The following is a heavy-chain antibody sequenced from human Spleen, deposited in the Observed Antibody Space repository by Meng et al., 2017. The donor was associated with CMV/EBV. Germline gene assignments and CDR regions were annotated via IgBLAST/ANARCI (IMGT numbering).Heavy chain of an antibody. D-gene: IGHD2-15*01. CDR3: ARQWQLPDY. CDR1: GFTFDDYD. Sequence: SLKISCAAFGFTFDDYDMHWVRQAPGKGLEWVSGISWNSGTIGYADSVKGRFTISRDNAKNSLYLQMNGLRAEDTALYYCARQWQLPDYWGQGTLVTVSS. J-gene: IGHJ4*02. V-gene: IGHV3-9*01. CDR2: ISWNSGTI.